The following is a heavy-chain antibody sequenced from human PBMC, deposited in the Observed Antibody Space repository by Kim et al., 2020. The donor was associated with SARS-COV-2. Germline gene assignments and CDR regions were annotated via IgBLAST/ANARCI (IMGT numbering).Heavy chain of an antibody. CDR1: GFTFSSYG. J-gene: IGHJ5*01. CDR2: IWHDGSNK. V-gene: IGHV3-33*03. D-gene: IGHD3-10*02. Sequence: GGSLRLSCAASGFTFSSYGMHWVRQAPGKGLEWVADIWHDGSNKYYVDSVKGRFTISRDNSKNTLYLQMNSLRAEDTAVYYCATEMGVLCRVAFGTWG. CDR3: ATEMGVLCRVAFGT.